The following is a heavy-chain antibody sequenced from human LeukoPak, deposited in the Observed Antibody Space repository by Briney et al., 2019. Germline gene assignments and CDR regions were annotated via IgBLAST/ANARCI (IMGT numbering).Heavy chain of an antibody. CDR3: AREGIVVVWRRHAFDI. D-gene: IGHD2-21*01. CDR1: GFTFSSYE. J-gene: IGHJ3*02. CDR2: ISASGTIT. Sequence: PGGSLRLSCAASGFTFSSYEMNWVRQAPGKGLEWISYISASGTITHYADSVEGRFTISRDNAKNSLYLQMNSLRAEDTAVYYCAREGIVVVWRRHAFDIWGQGTMVTVSS. V-gene: IGHV3-48*03.